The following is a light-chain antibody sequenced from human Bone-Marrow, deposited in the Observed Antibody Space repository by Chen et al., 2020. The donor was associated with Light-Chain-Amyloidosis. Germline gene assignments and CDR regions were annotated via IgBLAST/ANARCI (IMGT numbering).Light chain of an antibody. CDR2: GNS. Sequence: QSALTKPPSVSGDPGQRVTRSCTGSSSHIGAGYDVHWYQQLPGTAPKLLIYGNSNRPSGVPDRISGSKSGASASLAITGLQAEDEAEYYCQSFDRSLRDWMFGGGPKLTVL. CDR3: QSFDRSLRDWM. CDR1: SSHIGAGYD. J-gene: IGLJ3*02. V-gene: IGLV1-40*01.